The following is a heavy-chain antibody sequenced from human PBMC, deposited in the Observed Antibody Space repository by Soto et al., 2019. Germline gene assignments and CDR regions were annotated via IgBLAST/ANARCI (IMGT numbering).Heavy chain of an antibody. D-gene: IGHD4-17*01. Sequence: GGSLRLSCAASGFTFSSYGMHWVRQAPGKGLEWVAVIWHDGSNKYYADSVKGRFTISRDNSKNTLYLQMNSLRAEDTAVYYCARDFDDYGDNWIDHWGQGTLVTVSS. V-gene: IGHV3-33*01. CDR2: IWHDGSNK. J-gene: IGHJ5*02. CDR3: ARDFDDYGDNWIDH. CDR1: GFTFSSYG.